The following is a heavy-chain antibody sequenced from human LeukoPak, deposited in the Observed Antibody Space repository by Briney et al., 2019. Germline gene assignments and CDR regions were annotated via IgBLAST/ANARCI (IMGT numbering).Heavy chain of an antibody. CDR2: MNPNSGYT. V-gene: IGHV1-8*01. CDR3: ARASAGWFDP. J-gene: IGHJ5*02. CDR1: GYTFTSYD. Sequence: ASVKVSCKASGYTFTSYDINWVRQATGQGLEWMGWMNPNSGYTGYAQTFQGRVTMTRDTSISTAYMELSSLRSEDTAVYYCARASAGWFDPWGQGTLVTVSS.